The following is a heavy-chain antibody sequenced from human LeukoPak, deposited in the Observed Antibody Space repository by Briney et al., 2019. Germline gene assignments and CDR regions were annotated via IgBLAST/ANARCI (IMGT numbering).Heavy chain of an antibody. J-gene: IGHJ3*01. Sequence: GGSLRLSCITSGFTFSNYGFHWVRQAPGKGLEWTAAIWYDGSNQYYPDSVKGRFTISRDNSKNTIYLQMNSLRIEDTAMYYCARDLSSSWLPGVWGQGTMVSVSS. D-gene: IGHD6-13*01. CDR3: ARDLSSSWLPGV. CDR1: GFTFSNYG. V-gene: IGHV3-33*01. CDR2: IWYDGSNQ.